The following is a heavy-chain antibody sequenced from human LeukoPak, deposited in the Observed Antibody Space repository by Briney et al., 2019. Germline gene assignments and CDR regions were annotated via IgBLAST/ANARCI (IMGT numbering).Heavy chain of an antibody. J-gene: IGHJ4*02. D-gene: IGHD5-18*01. CDR3: ARSLWIQLWAFDY. CDR2: IYYSGST. Sequence: SETLSLTCTVSGGSISSSSYYWGWLRQPPGKGLEWIGSIYYSGSTYYNPSLKSRVTISVDTSKNQFSLKLSSVTAADTAVYYCARSLWIQLWAFDYWGQGTLVTVSS. V-gene: IGHV4-39*01. CDR1: GGSISSSSYY.